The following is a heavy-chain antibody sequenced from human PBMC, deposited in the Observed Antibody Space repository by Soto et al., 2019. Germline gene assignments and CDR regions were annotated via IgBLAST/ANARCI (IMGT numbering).Heavy chain of an antibody. V-gene: IGHV4-31*03. CDR3: ARAELRYCSGGSCYSRWGAFDI. CDR1: GGSISSGGYY. J-gene: IGHJ3*02. CDR2: IYYSGST. Sequence: QVQLQESGPGLVKPSQTLSLTCTVSGGSISSGGYYWSWIRQHPGKGLEWIGYIYYSGSTYYNPSLKSRVTISVDTSKNQFSLKLSPVTAADTAVYYCARAELRYCSGGSCYSRWGAFDIWGQGTMVTVSS. D-gene: IGHD2-15*01.